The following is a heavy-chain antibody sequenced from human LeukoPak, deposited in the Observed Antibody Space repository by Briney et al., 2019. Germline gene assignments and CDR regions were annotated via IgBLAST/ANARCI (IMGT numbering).Heavy chain of an antibody. CDR1: GFTVSSNH. CDR2: MYSGGST. V-gene: IGHV3-53*01. Sequence: GGSLRLSCAASGFTVSSNHMNWVRQAPGKGLEWASVMYSGGSTYYADSVRGRFTVSRDNSKNTLYLQMSSLRVEDTAVYYCARSPVYSNYVNYYFDLWGRGTLVTVSS. D-gene: IGHD4-11*01. J-gene: IGHJ2*01. CDR3: ARSPVYSNYVNYYFDL.